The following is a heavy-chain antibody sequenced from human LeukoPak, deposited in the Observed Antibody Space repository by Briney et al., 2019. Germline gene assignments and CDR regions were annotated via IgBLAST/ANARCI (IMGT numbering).Heavy chain of an antibody. D-gene: IGHD5-18*01. CDR3: ARDSGIQLWQVQEGAFDI. J-gene: IGHJ3*02. CDR1: GYTFTGYY. V-gene: IGHV1-2*02. Sequence: ASVKVSCKASGYTFTGYYMHWVRQAPGQGLEWMGWINPNSGGTNYAQKFQGRVTMTRDTAISTAYMELSRLRSDDTAVYYCARDSGIQLWQVQEGAFDIWGQGTMVTVSS. CDR2: INPNSGGT.